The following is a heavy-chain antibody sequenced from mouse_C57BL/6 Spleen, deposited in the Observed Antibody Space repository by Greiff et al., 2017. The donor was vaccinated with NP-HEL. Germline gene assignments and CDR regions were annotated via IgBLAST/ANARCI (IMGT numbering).Heavy chain of an antibody. Sequence: VQLQESGAELVKPGASVKLSCKASGYTFTSYWMQWVKQRPGQGLEWIGELDPSDSYTNYNQKFKGTATLTVDTSSSTAYMQLSSLTSEDSAVYYCASLDSSGPYYFDYWGQGTTLTVSS. J-gene: IGHJ2*01. D-gene: IGHD3-2*02. CDR3: ASLDSSGPYYFDY. CDR2: LDPSDSYT. CDR1: GYTFTSYW. V-gene: IGHV1-50*01.